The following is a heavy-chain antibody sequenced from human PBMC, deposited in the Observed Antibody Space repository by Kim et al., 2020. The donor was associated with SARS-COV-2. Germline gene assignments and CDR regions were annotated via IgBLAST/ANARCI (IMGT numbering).Heavy chain of an antibody. Sequence: SETLSLTCSVSGGYINTSHYYWAWIRQPPGKGLEWIGTIYHRGTTYYNPSLKSRVTISVDTSRNQFTLKLASVTAADPAVYYCAGRTGAGGYFYFWGQGSPLTVAS. D-gene: IGHD3-16*01. CDR2: IYHRGTT. V-gene: IGHV4-39*01. CDR1: GGYINTSHYY. CDR3: AGRTGAGGYFYF. J-gene: IGHJ4*02.